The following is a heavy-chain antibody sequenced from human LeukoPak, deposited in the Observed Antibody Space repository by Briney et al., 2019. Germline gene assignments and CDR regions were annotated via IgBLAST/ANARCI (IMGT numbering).Heavy chain of an antibody. CDR1: GASISNYY. CDR2: VYYSGIT. Sequence: KASETLSLTCTVSGASISNYYWSWIRQPPGKGLEWIGYVYYSGITHYNPSLKSRVTISADTSKNQFFLKLTSVTAADTAVYYCASGPYPAAGTDHQFDYWGQGTLVTVFS. D-gene: IGHD6-13*01. CDR3: ASGPYPAAGTDHQFDY. J-gene: IGHJ4*02. V-gene: IGHV4-59*01.